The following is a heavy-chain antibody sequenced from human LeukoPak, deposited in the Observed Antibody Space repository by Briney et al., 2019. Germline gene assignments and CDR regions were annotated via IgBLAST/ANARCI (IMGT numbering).Heavy chain of an antibody. CDR3: AKDSGVVVPAAIIPNWFDP. J-gene: IGHJ5*02. CDR2: ISGSGGST. Sequence: GGSLRLSCAASGFTFSSYAMSWVRQAPGKGLEWVSAISGSGGSTYYADSVKGRFTISRDNSKNTLYLQMNSLRAEDTAVYYCAKDSGVVVPAAIIPNWFDPWGQGTLVTVSS. CDR1: GFTFSSYA. V-gene: IGHV3-23*01. D-gene: IGHD2-2*02.